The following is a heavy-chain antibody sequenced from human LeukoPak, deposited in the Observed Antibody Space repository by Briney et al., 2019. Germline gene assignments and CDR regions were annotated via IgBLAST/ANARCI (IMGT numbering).Heavy chain of an antibody. CDR1: GFTFSSYG. CDR2: ISYDGSNK. D-gene: IGHD5-18*01. J-gene: IGHJ3*02. CDR3: AKAGTAMVLDAFDI. Sequence: GRSLRLSCAASGFTFSSYGMHWVRQAPGKGLEWVAVISYDGSNKYYADSVKGRSTISRDNSKNTLYLQMNSLRAEDTAVYYCAKAGTAMVLDAFDIWGQGTMVTVSS. V-gene: IGHV3-30*18.